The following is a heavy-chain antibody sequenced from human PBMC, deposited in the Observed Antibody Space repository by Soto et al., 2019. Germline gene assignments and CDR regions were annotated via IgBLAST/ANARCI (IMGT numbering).Heavy chain of an antibody. CDR2: ISAYNGNT. D-gene: IGHD4-17*01. CDR3: ARGGDNYGDYALDY. J-gene: IGHJ4*02. CDR1: GYTFTSYG. Sequence: ASVKVSCKSPGYTFTSYGISWVRQAPGQGLEWMGWISAYNGNTNYAQKLQGRVTMTTDTSTSTAYMELRSLRSDDTAVYYCARGGDNYGDYALDYWGQGTLVTVSS. V-gene: IGHV1-18*01.